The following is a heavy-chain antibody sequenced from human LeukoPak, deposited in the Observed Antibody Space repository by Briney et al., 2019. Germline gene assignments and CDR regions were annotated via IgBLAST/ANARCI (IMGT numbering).Heavy chain of an antibody. Sequence: SETLSLTCTVSGGSISSYYWSWIRQPAGKGLEWIGRIYASGSTNYNPSLESRATISVDTSKSQISLKLSSVTAADTAVYYCAIAGQWLVMGYFDYWGQGTLVTVSS. CDR2: IYASGST. CDR3: AIAGQWLVMGYFDY. J-gene: IGHJ4*02. CDR1: GGSISSYY. V-gene: IGHV4-4*07. D-gene: IGHD6-19*01.